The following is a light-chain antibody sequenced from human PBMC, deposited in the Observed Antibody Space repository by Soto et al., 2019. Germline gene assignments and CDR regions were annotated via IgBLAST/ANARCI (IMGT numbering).Light chain of an antibody. J-gene: IGLJ2*01. Sequence: QSALTQPPSASGSPGQSVTISCTGTSSDVGKYDYVSWFQHHPGKAPKLIIYEVSKRPSGVPDRFSGSKSGSTASLTVSGLQTEDEAVYYCQCYDNSLGANVLFGGGTKLTVL. V-gene: IGLV2-8*01. CDR3: QCYDNSLGANVL. CDR1: SSDVGKYDY. CDR2: EVS.